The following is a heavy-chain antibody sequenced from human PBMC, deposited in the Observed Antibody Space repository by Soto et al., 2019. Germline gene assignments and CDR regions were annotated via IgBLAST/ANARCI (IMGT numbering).Heavy chain of an antibody. Sequence: PGGSLRLSCTASGFTFNSNAMSWVRQAPGKGLEWISYITFSGNTVYYADSLKGRFTISRDNAKNSLYLQMNRLRAEDTAVYYCARVSWREKYGMDVWGQGTTVTVSS. CDR2: ITFSGNTV. CDR1: GFTFNSNA. CDR3: ARVSWREKYGMDV. J-gene: IGHJ6*02. V-gene: IGHV3-48*04.